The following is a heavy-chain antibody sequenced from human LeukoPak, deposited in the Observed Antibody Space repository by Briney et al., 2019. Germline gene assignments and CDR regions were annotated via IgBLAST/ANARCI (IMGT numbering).Heavy chain of an antibody. CDR1: GGSISSSSYY. D-gene: IGHD6-19*01. J-gene: IGHJ5*02. CDR2: IYYSGST. CDR3: ARATDVAVAGWFDP. V-gene: IGHV4-39*07. Sequence: SETLSLTCTVSGGSISSSSYYWGWIRQPPGKGLEWIGSIYYSGSTYYNPSLKSRVTISVDTSKNQFSLKLSSVTAADTAVYYCARATDVAVAGWFDPWGQGTLVTVSS.